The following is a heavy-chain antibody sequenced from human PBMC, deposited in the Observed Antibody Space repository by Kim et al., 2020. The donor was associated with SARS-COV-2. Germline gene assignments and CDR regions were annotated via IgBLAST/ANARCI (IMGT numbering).Heavy chain of an antibody. Sequence: SETLSLTCTVSGGSISSYYWSWTRLPPGKGLEWIGYIYYSGSTNCNPSLKSRVTISVDTSKNQFSLKLSSVTAADTAVYYCARAHSGSYRSGYYFDYWGQGTLVTVSS. J-gene: IGHJ4*02. CDR3: ARAHSGSYRSGYYFDY. CDR2: IYYSGST. D-gene: IGHD1-26*01. V-gene: IGHV4-59*01. CDR1: GGSISSYY.